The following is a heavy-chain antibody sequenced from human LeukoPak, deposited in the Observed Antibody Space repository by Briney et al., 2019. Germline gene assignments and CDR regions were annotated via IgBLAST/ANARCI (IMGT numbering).Heavy chain of an antibody. CDR3: ARTFKNCSGGSCYHTDAFDI. CDR1: GGSFSGFY. D-gene: IGHD2-15*01. Sequence: KPSETLSLTCAVYGGSFSGFYWSWIRQPPGKGLEWIGEINHSGSTTYNPSLKSRVTISVDTSKNQFSLKLSSVTAADTAVYYCARTFKNCSGGSCYHTDAFDIWGQGTMVTVS. V-gene: IGHV4-34*01. J-gene: IGHJ3*02. CDR2: INHSGST.